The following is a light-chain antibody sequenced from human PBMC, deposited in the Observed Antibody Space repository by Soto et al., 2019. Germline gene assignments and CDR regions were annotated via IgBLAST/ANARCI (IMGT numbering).Light chain of an antibody. CDR1: QSISGW. CDR2: EAS. J-gene: IGKJ1*01. Sequence: DIQMTQSHSTLSASVGDRVAITCRASQSISGWLSWYQQKPGTAPKLLIYEASNLESGVPSRFSGSGSGTEFTLTISSLQPDDFATYYCQQYYSDWTFGQGTKVDI. CDR3: QQYYSDWT. V-gene: IGKV1-5*01.